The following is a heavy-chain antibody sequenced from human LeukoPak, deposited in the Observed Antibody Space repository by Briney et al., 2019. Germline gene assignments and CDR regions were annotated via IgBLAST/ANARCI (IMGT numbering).Heavy chain of an antibody. J-gene: IGHJ5*02. Sequence: SQTLSLTCAISGGSVSSNSAAWNWIRQSPSRGLEWLGRTYYRSKWYNDYAVSVKSRITINPDTSKNQFSLKLSSVTAADTAVYYCARHQSQRIGLLPPTHLNWFDPWGQGTLVTVSS. CDR3: ARHQSQRIGLLPPTHLNWFDP. CDR1: GGSVSSNSAA. D-gene: IGHD2/OR15-2a*01. CDR2: TYYRSKWYN. V-gene: IGHV6-1*01.